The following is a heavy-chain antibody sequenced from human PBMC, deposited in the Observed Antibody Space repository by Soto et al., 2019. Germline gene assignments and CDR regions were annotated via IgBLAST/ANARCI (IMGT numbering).Heavy chain of an antibody. Sequence: SGPTLVNPTQTLTLTCTFSGFSLTTRGVAVGWIRQPPGKALEWLAVIYWDDDKRYSPSLKYRLTITEDTSKNQVVLTLTNMDPVDTATYYCAHGDGSLGRDWFDPWGQGTLVTVSS. CDR2: IYWDDDK. V-gene: IGHV2-5*02. CDR1: GFSLTTRGVA. D-gene: IGHD3-10*01. J-gene: IGHJ5*02. CDR3: AHGDGSLGRDWFDP.